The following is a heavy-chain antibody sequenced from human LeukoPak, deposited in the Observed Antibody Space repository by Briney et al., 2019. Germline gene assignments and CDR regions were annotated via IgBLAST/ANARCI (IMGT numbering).Heavy chain of an antibody. CDR3: AKMSWDSSSRGP. J-gene: IGHJ5*02. CDR1: GFSFRSYD. Sequence: GGSLRLSCVASGFSFRSYDVSWVRQAPGKGLEWDSAISGNGGSTSYADSVKGRFTISRDNSKNTLYLQMNSLTAEDTAVYYCAKMSWDSSSRGPWGQGTLVTVS. D-gene: IGHD6-13*01. CDR2: ISGNGGST. V-gene: IGHV3-23*01.